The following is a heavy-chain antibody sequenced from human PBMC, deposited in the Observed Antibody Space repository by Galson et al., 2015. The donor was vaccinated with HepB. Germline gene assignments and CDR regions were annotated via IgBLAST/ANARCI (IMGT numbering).Heavy chain of an antibody. V-gene: IGHV1-2*02. Sequence: SVKVSCKASGYTFTGYYMHWVRQAPGQGLEWMGWINPNSGGTNYAQKFQGRVTMTRDTSISTAYMELSRLRSDDTAVYYCARADSGSYRFYFDYWGQGTLVTVSS. J-gene: IGHJ4*02. CDR1: GYTFTGYY. CDR2: INPNSGGT. CDR3: ARADSGSYRFYFDY. D-gene: IGHD1-26*01.